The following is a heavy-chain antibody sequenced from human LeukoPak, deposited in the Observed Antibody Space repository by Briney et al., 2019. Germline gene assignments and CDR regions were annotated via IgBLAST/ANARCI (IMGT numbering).Heavy chain of an antibody. D-gene: IGHD3-10*01. Sequence: PGGSLRLSCAASGFTFSSYWMSWVRQAPGKGLEWVSLISWDGGSTYYADSVKGRLTISRDNSKNSLYLQMNSLRTEDTALYYCAKDGFRGVYYYYYMDVWGKGTTVTISS. V-gene: IGHV3-43*01. CDR3: AKDGFRGVYYYYYMDV. J-gene: IGHJ6*03. CDR1: GFTFSSYW. CDR2: ISWDGGST.